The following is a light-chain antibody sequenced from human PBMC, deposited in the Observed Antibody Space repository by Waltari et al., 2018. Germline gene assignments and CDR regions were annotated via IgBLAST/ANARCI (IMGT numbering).Light chain of an antibody. Sequence: WYQQTPGSAPKLIVYAVTSRSSGVPDRFSSSKSCKTASLTISGLQAEDEAYYYCSSGTSAATLVFGAGTKLTVL. CDR3: SSGTSAATLV. CDR2: AVT. J-gene: IGLJ2*01. V-gene: IGLV2-18*02.